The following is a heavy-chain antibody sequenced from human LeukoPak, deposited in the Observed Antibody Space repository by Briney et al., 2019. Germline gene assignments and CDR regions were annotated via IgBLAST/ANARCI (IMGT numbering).Heavy chain of an antibody. J-gene: IGHJ4*02. V-gene: IGHV4-34*01. CDR2: INHSGST. CDR1: GGSFSGYY. Sequence: SETLSLTCAVYGGSFSGYYWSWIRQPPGKGLEWIGEINHSGSTNYNPSLKSRVTISVDTSKNQFSLKLSSVTAADTAVYYCAGGHSILDYWGRGTLVTVSS. D-gene: IGHD4-11*01. CDR3: AGGHSILDY.